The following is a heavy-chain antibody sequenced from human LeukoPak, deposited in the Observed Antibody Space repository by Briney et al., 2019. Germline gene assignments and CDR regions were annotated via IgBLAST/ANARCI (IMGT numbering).Heavy chain of an antibody. D-gene: IGHD5-12*01. CDR1: GYTLTGYY. CDR2: INPNSGGT. J-gene: IGHJ4*02. V-gene: IGHV1-2*02. CDR3: ARDGYHYGQFDH. Sequence: ASVKVSCKASGYTLTGYYMHWVRQAPGQGLEWMGWINPNSGGTNYAQKFQGRVTMTRDTSISTAYMELSSLISDDTAVYYCARDGYHYGQFDHWGQGTLVTVSS.